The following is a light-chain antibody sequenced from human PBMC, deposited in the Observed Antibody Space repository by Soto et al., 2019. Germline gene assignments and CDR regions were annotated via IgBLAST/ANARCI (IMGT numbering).Light chain of an antibody. CDR2: DVS. CDR1: SSDVGGYNY. Sequence: QSALTQPRSVSGSPGQSVTISCTGTSSDVGGYNYVSWYQQHPGKAPKLMIYDVSKRPSGVPDRFSGAKSGNTASLTISGLQAEDEADYYCCSYAGSDTSVFGTVTKPTVL. CDR3: CSYAGSDTSV. J-gene: IGLJ1*01. V-gene: IGLV2-11*01.